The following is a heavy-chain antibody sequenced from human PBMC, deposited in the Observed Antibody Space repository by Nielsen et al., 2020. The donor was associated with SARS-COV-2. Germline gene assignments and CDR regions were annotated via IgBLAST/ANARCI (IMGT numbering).Heavy chain of an antibody. CDR1: GFTFSSYG. J-gene: IGHJ5*02. Sequence: GGSLRLSCAASGFTFSSYGMHWVRQAPGKGLEWVAFIRYDGSNKYYADSVKGRFTISRDNSKNTLYLQMNSLRAEDTAVYYCAKDRGSGWYNWFDPWGQGTLVTVSS. CDR3: AKDRGSGWYNWFDP. V-gene: IGHV3-30*02. CDR2: IRYDGSNK. D-gene: IGHD6-19*01.